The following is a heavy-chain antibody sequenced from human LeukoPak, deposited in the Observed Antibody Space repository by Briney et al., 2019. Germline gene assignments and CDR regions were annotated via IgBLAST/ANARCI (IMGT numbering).Heavy chain of an antibody. Sequence: GGSLRLSCVVSGISLSNYAMTWVRQAPGKGLEWVSYISERGGSTTYADSVKGRFTISRDNSKNTLYLEMNSLRAEDTAVYYCAKDSSSYDWGYMDVWGKGTTVTISS. J-gene: IGHJ6*03. CDR1: GISLSNYA. CDR2: ISERGGST. D-gene: IGHD3-22*01. CDR3: AKDSSSYDWGYMDV. V-gene: IGHV3-23*01.